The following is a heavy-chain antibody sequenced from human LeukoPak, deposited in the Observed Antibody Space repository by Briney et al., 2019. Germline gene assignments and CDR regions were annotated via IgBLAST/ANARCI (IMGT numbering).Heavy chain of an antibody. J-gene: IGHJ4*02. CDR2: ITVSGGST. D-gene: IGHD5-18*01. CDR1: GFTFSSYA. Sequence: PWGSLRLSCAASGFTFSSYAMSWVRQAPGKGLEWVSGITVSGGSTYYTDSVKGRFTISRDNSKHTLYLQVNSLRADDTAIYYWAKDRSGYNYAYSDYWGQGTLVTVSS. CDR3: AKDRSGYNYAYSDY. V-gene: IGHV3-23*01.